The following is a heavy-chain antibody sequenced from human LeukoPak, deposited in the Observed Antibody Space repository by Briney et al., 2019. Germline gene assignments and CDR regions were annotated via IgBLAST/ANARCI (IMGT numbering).Heavy chain of an antibody. Sequence: PSETLSLTCTVSGGSINSYYWSWIPQPPGKGLEGMRYIYYSGSTNYNPSLKSRVTISVDTSKHQFSLKLSSVTAADTAVYYCARDSGSYYGSLWGQGTLVTVSS. CDR2: IYYSGST. CDR3: ARDSGSYYGSL. D-gene: IGHD1-26*01. J-gene: IGHJ4*02. V-gene: IGHV4-59*01. CDR1: GGSINSYY.